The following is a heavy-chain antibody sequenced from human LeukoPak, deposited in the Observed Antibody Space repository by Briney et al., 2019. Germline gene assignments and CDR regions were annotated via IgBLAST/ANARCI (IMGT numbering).Heavy chain of an antibody. Sequence: GGSLRLSCAASGFTFSNYAVSWVRQAPGKGLDWVSAISGSGGHTEYADSVKGRFTISRDNSKNTLYLQMNNLRAEDTAVYYCAKDRSSGYFYGDNDFWGQGTLVTVSS. CDR3: AKDRSSGYFYGDNDF. D-gene: IGHD3-22*01. J-gene: IGHJ4*02. V-gene: IGHV3-23*01. CDR2: ISGSGGHT. CDR1: GFTFSNYA.